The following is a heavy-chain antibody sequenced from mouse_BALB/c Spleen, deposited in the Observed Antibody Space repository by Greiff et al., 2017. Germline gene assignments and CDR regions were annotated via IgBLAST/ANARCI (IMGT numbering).Heavy chain of an antibody. J-gene: IGHJ3*01. CDR1: GFTFSNYW. CDR2: IRLKSNNYAT. Sequence: EVKLVESGGGLVQPGGSMKLSCVASGFTFSNYWMNWVRQSPEKGLEWVAEIRLKSNNYATHYAESVKGRFTISRDDSKSSVYLQMNNLRAEGTGIYYCTRDYGYDGVAYWGQGTLVTVSA. CDR3: TRDYGYDGVAY. D-gene: IGHD2-2*01. V-gene: IGHV6-6*02.